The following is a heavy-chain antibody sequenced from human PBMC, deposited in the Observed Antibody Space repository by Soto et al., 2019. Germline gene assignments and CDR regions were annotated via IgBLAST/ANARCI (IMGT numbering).Heavy chain of an antibody. V-gene: IGHV4-34*01. CDR2: INHLGST. J-gene: IGHJ6*03. CDR3: ARLGYCSGGSCYKRYYYYYMDV. Sequence: SSETLSLTCVVSGGSLSDYFWSWIRQPPGMALEWIGEINHLGSTNYNPSLKSRVTISVDTSKNQFSLKLSSVTAADTAVYYCARLGYCSGGSCYKRYYYYYMDVWGKGTTVTVSS. CDR1: GGSLSDYF. D-gene: IGHD2-15*01.